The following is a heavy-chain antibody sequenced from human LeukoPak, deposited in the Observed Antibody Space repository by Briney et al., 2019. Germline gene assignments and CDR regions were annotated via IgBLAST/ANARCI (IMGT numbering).Heavy chain of an antibody. CDR1: GLSISNYW. V-gene: IGHV3-7*01. CDR2: IKQDRSET. Sequence: GGSPRLSCAASGLSISNYWMSWVRQTPGKGLEWVANIKQDRSETNYVESVKGRFTISRDNAKNSLYLQMNGLTDDDTAVYYCARGGWNSDYWGQGTLVTVSS. D-gene: IGHD1-7*01. CDR3: ARGGWNSDY. J-gene: IGHJ4*02.